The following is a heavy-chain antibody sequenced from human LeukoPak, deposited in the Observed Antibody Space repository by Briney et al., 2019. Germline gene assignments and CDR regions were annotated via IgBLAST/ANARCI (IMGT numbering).Heavy chain of an antibody. V-gene: IGHV3-30*03. D-gene: IGHD6-6*01. CDR2: ISYDGSNK. Sequence: PGGSLRLSCAASGFTFSSYGMHWVRQAPGKGLEWVAVISYDGSNKYYADSVKGRFTISRDNSKNTLYLQMNSLRAEDTAVYYCARDRRQLEDGWFDPWGQGTLVTVSS. CDR3: ARDRRQLEDGWFDP. CDR1: GFTFSSYG. J-gene: IGHJ5*02.